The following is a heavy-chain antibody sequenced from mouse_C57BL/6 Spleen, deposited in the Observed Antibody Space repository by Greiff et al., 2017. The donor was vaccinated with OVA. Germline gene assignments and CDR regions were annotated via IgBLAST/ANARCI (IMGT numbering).Heavy chain of an antibody. J-gene: IGHJ4*01. CDR3: AREGDYDARAMDY. V-gene: IGHV1-39*01. CDR1: GYSFTDYN. CDR2: INPNYGTT. Sequence: VQLKESGPELVKPGASVKISCKASGYSFTDYNMNWVKQSNGKSLEWIGVINPNYGTTRYNQKFKGKATLTVDQYSSTAYMQRNSLTSEDSAVYYCAREGDYDARAMDYWGQGTSVTVSA. D-gene: IGHD2-4*01.